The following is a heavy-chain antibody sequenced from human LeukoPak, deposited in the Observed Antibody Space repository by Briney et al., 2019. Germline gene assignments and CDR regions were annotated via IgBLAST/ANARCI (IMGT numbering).Heavy chain of an antibody. CDR3: ASNRIAAAGMDFDY. D-gene: IGHD6-13*01. V-gene: IGHV1-69*05. CDR2: IIPIFGTA. Sequence: SVKVSCKASVCTFSSYAISWVRQAPGQGLEWMGGIIPIFGTANYAQKFQGRVTTTTDESTSTAYMEMSSLRSEDTAVYYCASNRIAAAGMDFDYWGQGTLVTVSS. J-gene: IGHJ4*02. CDR1: VCTFSSYA.